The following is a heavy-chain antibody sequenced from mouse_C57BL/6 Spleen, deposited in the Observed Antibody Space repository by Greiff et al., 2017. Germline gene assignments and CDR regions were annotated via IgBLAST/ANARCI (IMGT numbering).Heavy chain of an antibody. CDR1: GFTFSNYW. J-gene: IGHJ4*01. CDR3: TGKSNPYAMDY. D-gene: IGHD2-5*01. CDR2: IRLKSDNYAT. Sequence: DVKLQESGGGLVQPGGSMKLSCVASGFTFSNYWMNWVRQSPEKGLEWVAQIRLKSDNYATHYAESVKGRFTISRDDSKSSVYLQMNNLRAEDTGIYYCTGKSNPYAMDYWGQGTSVTVSS. V-gene: IGHV6-3*01.